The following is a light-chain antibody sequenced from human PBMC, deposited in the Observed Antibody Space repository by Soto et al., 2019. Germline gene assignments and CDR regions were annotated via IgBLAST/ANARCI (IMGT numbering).Light chain of an antibody. Sequence: DFQMTQSASSLSTSVGDKVTITCRASQSISKYLNWYQQKPGKAPKLLISVASSLQSEVPSRFSGDGSETDSTLSISSLQPEDSATYYCQQSFTTPFTFGPGTKVDVK. CDR3: QQSFTTPFT. CDR2: VAS. CDR1: QSISKY. J-gene: IGKJ3*01. V-gene: IGKV1-39*01.